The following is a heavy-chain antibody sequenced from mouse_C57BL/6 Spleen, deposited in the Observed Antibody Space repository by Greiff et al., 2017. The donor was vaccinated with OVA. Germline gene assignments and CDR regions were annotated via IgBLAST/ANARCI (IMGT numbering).Heavy chain of an antibody. D-gene: IGHD4-1*01. Sequence: QVPLMPSGAELVKPGASVKLSCTASGYTFTSYCMPWVKPMPGQGLEWIGMSHPNSGSTNYNEKFKSKATLTVDKSSGTAYMHLSSLTSEDSAVYYCARSYWDVKYYFDVWGTGTTVTVSS. J-gene: IGHJ1*03. CDR3: ARSYWDVKYYFDV. CDR1: GYTFTSYC. CDR2: SHPNSGST. V-gene: IGHV1-64*01.